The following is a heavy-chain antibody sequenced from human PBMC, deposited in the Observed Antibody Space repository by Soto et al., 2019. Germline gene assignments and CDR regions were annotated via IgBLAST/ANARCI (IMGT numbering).Heavy chain of an antibody. CDR2: IYPGDSDT. CDR1: GYSFTSYW. V-gene: IGHV5-51*01. J-gene: IGHJ6*02. D-gene: IGHD2-15*01. Sequence: EVQLVQSGAEVKKPGESLKISCKGSGYSFTSYWIGWVRQMPGKGLEWMGIIYPGDSDTRYSPSFQGQVTISADKSISTAYLQWSSLKASDTAMYYCASFDSPGYCSGGSCMGDYYGMDVWGQGTTVTVSS. CDR3: ASFDSPGYCSGGSCMGDYYGMDV.